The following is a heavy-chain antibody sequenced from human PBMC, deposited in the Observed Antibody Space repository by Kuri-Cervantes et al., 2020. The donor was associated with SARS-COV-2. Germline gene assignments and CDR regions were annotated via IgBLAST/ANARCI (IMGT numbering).Heavy chain of an antibody. CDR1: GFTFSSYS. V-gene: IGHV3-48*04. J-gene: IGHJ6*03. CDR3: ARVFGNSGYVSYYYYYMDV. D-gene: IGHD5-12*01. CDR2: IGPSGTTK. Sequence: GGSLRLSCAASGFTFSSYSMNWVRQAPGKGLEWVSYIGPSGTTKYYADSVKGRFTISRDNAKNSLYLQMSSLRAEDTAVYYCARVFGNSGYVSYYYYYMDVWGKGTTVTVSS.